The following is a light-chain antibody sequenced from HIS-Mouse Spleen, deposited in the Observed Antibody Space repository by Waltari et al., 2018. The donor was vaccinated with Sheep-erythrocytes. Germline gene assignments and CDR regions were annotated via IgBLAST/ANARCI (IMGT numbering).Light chain of an antibody. CDR1: SSDVGGYNY. CDR3: QAWDSSTAWV. CDR2: DVS. V-gene: IGLV2-11*01. Sequence: QSALTQPSSVSGSPGQSVTISCTGTSSDVGGYNYVSWYQQHPGKAPKLMIYDVSKRPSGVPDRFSGSNSGNTATLTISGTQAMDEADYYCQAWDSSTAWVFGGGTKLTVL. J-gene: IGLJ3*02.